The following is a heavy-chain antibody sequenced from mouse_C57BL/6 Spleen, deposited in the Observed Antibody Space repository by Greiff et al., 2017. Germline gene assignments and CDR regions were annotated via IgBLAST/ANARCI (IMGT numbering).Heavy chain of an antibody. J-gene: IGHJ1*03. D-gene: IGHD2-5*01. CDR1: GFTFSDYG. Sequence: EVKVEESGGGLVKPGGSLKLSCAASGFTFSDYGMHWVRQAPEKGLEWVAYISSGSSTIYYADTVKGRFTISRDNAKNTLFLQMTSLRSEDTAMYYCARQDYSNFYWYFDVWGTGTTVTVSS. CDR3: ARQDYSNFYWYFDV. CDR2: ISSGSSTI. V-gene: IGHV5-17*01.